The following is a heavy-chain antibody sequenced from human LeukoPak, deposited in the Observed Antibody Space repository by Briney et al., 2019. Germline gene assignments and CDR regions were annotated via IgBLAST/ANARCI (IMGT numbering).Heavy chain of an antibody. CDR3: ARLTWDYYGSRSYYSYAFDI. CDR2: ISAYNGNT. D-gene: IGHD3-10*01. V-gene: IGHV1-18*01. Sequence: ASVKVSCKASGYTFTSYGISWVRQAPGQGLEWMGWISAYNGNTNYAQKLQGRVTMTTDTSTSTAYMELRSLRSDDTAVYYCARLTWDYYGSRSYYSYAFDIWGQGTMVTVSS. J-gene: IGHJ3*02. CDR1: GYTFTSYG.